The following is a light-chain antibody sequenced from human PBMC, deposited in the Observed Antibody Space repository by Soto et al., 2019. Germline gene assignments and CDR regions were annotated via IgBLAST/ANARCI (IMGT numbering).Light chain of an antibody. CDR2: DAS. CDR3: QQRSNWPPWT. J-gene: IGKJ1*01. V-gene: IGKV3-11*01. CDR1: QSVTSY. Sequence: DIVLTQSPATLSLSPGERATLSCRASQSVTSYLAWYQQKPGQAPRLLIYDASNRSTGIPARFSGSGSGTDFTLTISRLEPEDFAVYYCQQRSNWPPWTFGQGTKVDIK.